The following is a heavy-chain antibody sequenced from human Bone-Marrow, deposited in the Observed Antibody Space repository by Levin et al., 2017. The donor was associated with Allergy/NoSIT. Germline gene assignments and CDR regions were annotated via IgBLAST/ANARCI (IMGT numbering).Heavy chain of an antibody. D-gene: IGHD6-6*01. CDR1: GYIFIDFY. Sequence: ASVKVSCKASGYIFIDFYMHWVRQAPGQGLEWVGRINPNSAGINYAQKFQGRVAMTRDTSISTVYMELSRLRSDDTAVYYCARRGPSASNSPRVYYYMDVWGEGTTVTVSS. J-gene: IGHJ6*03. V-gene: IGHV1-2*06. CDR3: ARRGPSASNSPRVYYYMDV. CDR2: INPNSAGI.